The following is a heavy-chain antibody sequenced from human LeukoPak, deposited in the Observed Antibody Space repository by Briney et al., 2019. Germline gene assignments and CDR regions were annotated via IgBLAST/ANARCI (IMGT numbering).Heavy chain of an antibody. V-gene: IGHV3-48*01. Sequence: GGSLRLSCTASGFTFSSYSMNWVRQAPGKGLEWVSCISSSSSTIYYADSVKGRFTISRDNAKNSLYLQMNSLRAEDTAVYYCARENYDISGYPAGYFDYWGQGTLVTVSS. D-gene: IGHD3-22*01. J-gene: IGHJ4*02. CDR1: GFTFSSYS. CDR2: ISSSSSTI. CDR3: ARENYDISGYPAGYFDY.